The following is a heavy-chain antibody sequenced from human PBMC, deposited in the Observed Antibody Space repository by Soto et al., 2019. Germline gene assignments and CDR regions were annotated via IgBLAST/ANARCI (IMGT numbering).Heavy chain of an antibody. D-gene: IGHD2-2*02. V-gene: IGHV4-61*01. CDR3: AREYHP. CDR2: IYYSGST. CDR1: GGSVSSGSYY. J-gene: IGHJ5*02. Sequence: QVQLQESGPGLVKPSETLSLTCTVSGGSVSSGSYYWTWIRQPPGKGLEWIGHIYYSGSTNYNPSLKSRVTISVDTSKNPFSLKLSSVTAAETAVYYCAREYHPWGQGTLVTVSS.